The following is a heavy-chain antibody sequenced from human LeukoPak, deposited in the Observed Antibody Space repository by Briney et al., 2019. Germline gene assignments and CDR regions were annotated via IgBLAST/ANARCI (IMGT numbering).Heavy chain of an antibody. D-gene: IGHD5-24*01. V-gene: IGHV1-2*02. J-gene: IGHJ1*01. CDR2: INPKSGGT. CDR1: GYTFTDYY. CDR3: ARDLRAWLQSFGSFS. Sequence: ASVKVSCKASGYTFTDYYMHWVRQAPGQGLEWMGWINPKSGGTKYAQNFQGRVTMTTDTSISTAYLELTGLRSDDTAVYYCARDLRAWLQSFGSFSWGQGTLVAVSS.